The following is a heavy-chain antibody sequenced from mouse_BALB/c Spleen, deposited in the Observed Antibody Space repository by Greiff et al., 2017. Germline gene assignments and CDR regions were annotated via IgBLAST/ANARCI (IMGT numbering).Heavy chain of an antibody. CDR3: NAGPHYYAMDY. Sequence: VQLQQSGAELVRSGASVKLSCTASGFNIKDYYMHWVKQRPEQGLEWIGWIDPENGDTEYAPKFQGKATMTADTSSNTAYLQLSSLTSEDTAVYYCNAGPHYYAMDYWGQGTSVTVSS. CDR2: IDPENGDT. CDR1: GFNIKDYY. J-gene: IGHJ4*01. V-gene: IGHV14-4*02.